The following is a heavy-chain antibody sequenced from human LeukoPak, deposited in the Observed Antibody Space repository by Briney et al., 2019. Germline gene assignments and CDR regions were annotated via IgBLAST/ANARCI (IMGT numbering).Heavy chain of an antibody. D-gene: IGHD3-10*01. CDR2: ISSSGSTI. CDR3: ARMPGFGELSLDY. V-gene: IGHV3-48*03. Sequence: GGSLRLSCAASGFTFSSYEMNWVRQAPGKWLEWVSYISSSGSTIYYADSVKGRFTISRDNAKNSLYLQMNSLRAEDTAVYYCARMPGFGELSLDYWGQGTLVTVSS. CDR1: GFTFSSYE. J-gene: IGHJ4*02.